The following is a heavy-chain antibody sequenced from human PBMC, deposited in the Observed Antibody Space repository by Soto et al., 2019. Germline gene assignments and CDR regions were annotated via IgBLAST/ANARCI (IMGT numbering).Heavy chain of an antibody. J-gene: IGHJ4*02. Sequence: SETLSLTCTVSGGSISSYYWSWIRQPPGKGLKWIGYIYYSGSTNYNPSLKSRVTISVDTSKNQFSLKLSSVTAADTAVYYCARAGSITGTTFDYWGQGTLVTVSS. V-gene: IGHV4-59*01. D-gene: IGHD1-7*01. CDR2: IYYSGST. CDR3: ARAGSITGTTFDY. CDR1: GGSISSYY.